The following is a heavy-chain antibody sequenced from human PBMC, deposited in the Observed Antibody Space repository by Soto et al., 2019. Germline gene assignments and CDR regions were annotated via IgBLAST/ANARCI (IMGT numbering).Heavy chain of an antibody. Sequence: SETLSLTCTVSVGSISSSSYYWCWIRHPPGKGLEWIGSIYYSGSTYYNPSLKSRVTISVDTSKNQFSLKLSSVTAADTAVYYCARHLAPITMVRGVTLGDYYYYGMDVWGQGTTVTVSS. J-gene: IGHJ6*02. V-gene: IGHV4-39*01. CDR1: VGSISSSSYY. CDR2: IYYSGST. CDR3: ARHLAPITMVRGVTLGDYYYYGMDV. D-gene: IGHD3-10*01.